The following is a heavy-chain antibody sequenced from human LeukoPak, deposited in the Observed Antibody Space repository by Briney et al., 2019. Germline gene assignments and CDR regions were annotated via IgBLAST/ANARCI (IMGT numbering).Heavy chain of an antibody. J-gene: IGHJ4*02. CDR1: GYSISSGYY. CDR2: IYHSGST. V-gene: IGHV4-38-2*02. Sequence: SETLSLTCTVSGYSISSGYYWGWIRQPPGKGLEWIGSIYHSGSTYYNPSLKSRVTISVDTSKNQFSLKLSSVTAADTAVYYCARDSGYSYGYPQLGVDYWGQGTLVTVSS. CDR3: ARDSGYSYGYPQLGVDY. D-gene: IGHD5-18*01.